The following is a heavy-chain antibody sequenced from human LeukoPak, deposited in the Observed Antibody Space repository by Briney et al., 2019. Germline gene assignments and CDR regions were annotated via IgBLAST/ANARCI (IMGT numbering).Heavy chain of an antibody. Sequence: GGSLRLSCAASGFTFSNYEMNWVRQAPGKGLEWVSYISTSGSTIYYADSVKGRFTISRDNAKNSLYLQMNSLRAEDTAVYYCARSPGRNLLDHGGQGTLVTVSS. CDR3: ARSPGRNLLDH. D-gene: IGHD1-26*01. V-gene: IGHV3-48*03. CDR1: GFTFSNYE. J-gene: IGHJ4*02. CDR2: ISTSGSTI.